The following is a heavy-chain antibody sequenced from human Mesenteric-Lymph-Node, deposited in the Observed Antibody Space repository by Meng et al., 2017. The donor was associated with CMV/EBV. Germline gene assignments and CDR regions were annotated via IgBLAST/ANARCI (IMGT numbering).Heavy chain of an antibody. V-gene: IGHV3-7*01. CDR1: GFTFSSYW. Sequence: GGSLRLSCAASGFTFSSYWMSWVRQAPGKGLEWVANIKQDGSEKYYVDSVKGRFTISRDNSKNTLYLQMNSLRAEDTAVYYCARDVVIVVVPAATTAPYGMDVWGQGTTVTVSS. CDR3: ARDVVIVVVPAATTAPYGMDV. D-gene: IGHD2-2*01. J-gene: IGHJ6*02. CDR2: IKQDGSEK.